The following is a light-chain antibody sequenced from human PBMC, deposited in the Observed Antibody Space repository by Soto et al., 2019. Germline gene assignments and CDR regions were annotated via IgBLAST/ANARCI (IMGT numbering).Light chain of an antibody. V-gene: IGKV3-20*01. J-gene: IGKJ3*01. CDR2: GAS. Sequence: EIVLTQYPGTLSLSPGERATLSCRASQSITSNYLAWFQQKPGQAPRLLILGASTRATGIPDRFSGSGSGTDFTLTISRLEPEDFAVYYCQQYGTSPFSFGPGTKVDIK. CDR3: QQYGTSPFS. CDR1: QSITSNY.